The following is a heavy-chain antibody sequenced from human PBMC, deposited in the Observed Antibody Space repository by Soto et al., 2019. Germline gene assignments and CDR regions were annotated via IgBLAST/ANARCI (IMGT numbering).Heavy chain of an antibody. Sequence: PSETLSLTCAVSGGSISSGGYSLSWIRQPPGKGLEWIGYIYHSGSTYYNPSLKSRVTISVDTSRNQFSLTLRSVTAADTAVYYCARRPHIATAGLLFDPWGQGFRVTVSS. CDR3: ARRPHIATAGLLFDP. D-gene: IGHD6-13*01. V-gene: IGHV4-30-2*01. J-gene: IGHJ5*02. CDR2: IYHSGST. CDR1: GGSISSGGYS.